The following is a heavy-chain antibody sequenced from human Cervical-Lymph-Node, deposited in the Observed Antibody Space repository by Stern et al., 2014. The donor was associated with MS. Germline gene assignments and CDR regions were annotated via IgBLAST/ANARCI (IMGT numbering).Heavy chain of an antibody. CDR1: GFTFSRRA. Sequence: QVQLVQSGGGVVQPGRSLRLSCAASGFTFSRRAIHWVRQAPGKGLGWVAVISFDGSNKYYADSVKGRFTISRDNSKNTVYLHVNSLRTEDTAVYYCARAQTDRGNSYGWDLDCWGQGTLVTVSS. CDR3: ARAQTDRGNSYGWDLDC. CDR2: ISFDGSNK. D-gene: IGHD5-18*01. V-gene: IGHV3-30-3*01. J-gene: IGHJ4*02.